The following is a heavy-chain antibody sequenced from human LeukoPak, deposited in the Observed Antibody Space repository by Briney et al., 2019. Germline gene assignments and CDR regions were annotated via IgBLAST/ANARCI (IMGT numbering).Heavy chain of an antibody. J-gene: IGHJ3*02. V-gene: IGHV1-69*13. Sequence: SVKVSCKASGGTFSSYAISWVRQAPGQGLEWMGGIIPIFGTANYAQKFQGRVTITADESTSTAYMELSSLRSEDTAVYYCARPVVSKDAFDIWGQGTMVTVSS. D-gene: IGHD2-21*01. CDR1: GGTFSSYA. CDR2: IIPIFGTA. CDR3: ARPVVSKDAFDI.